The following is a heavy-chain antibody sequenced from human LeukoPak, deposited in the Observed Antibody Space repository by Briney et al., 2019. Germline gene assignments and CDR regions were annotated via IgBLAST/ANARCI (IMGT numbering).Heavy chain of an antibody. CDR3: TTASGSYCGSAYFDY. Sequence: GGSLRLSCAASGFTFSNAWMSWVRQAPGKGLEWVGRIKSKTDGGTTDYAAPVKGRFTISRDDSKNTLYLQMNSLKTEDTAVYYCTTASGSYCGSAYFDYWGQGTLVTVSS. CDR2: IKSKTDGGTT. CDR1: GFTFSNAW. J-gene: IGHJ4*02. V-gene: IGHV3-15*01. D-gene: IGHD1-26*01.